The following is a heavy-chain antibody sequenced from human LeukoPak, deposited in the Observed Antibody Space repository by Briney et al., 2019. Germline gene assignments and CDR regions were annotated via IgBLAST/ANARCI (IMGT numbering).Heavy chain of an antibody. D-gene: IGHD3-22*01. V-gene: IGHV3-49*04. CDR2: IRSKAYGGTT. Sequence: GGSLRLSCTASGFTFGDYAMSWVRQAPGKGLEWVGFIRSKAYGGTTEYAASVKGRFTISRDDSKSIAYLQMNSLKTEDTAVYYCTRAVVTTMIVVVTPVYYFDYWGQGTLVTVSS. CDR1: GFTFGDYA. J-gene: IGHJ4*02. CDR3: TRAVVTTMIVVVTPVYYFDY.